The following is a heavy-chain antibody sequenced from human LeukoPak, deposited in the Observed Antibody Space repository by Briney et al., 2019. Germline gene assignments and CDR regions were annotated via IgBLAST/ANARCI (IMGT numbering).Heavy chain of an antibody. CDR1: GFTVNRNY. V-gene: IGHV3-66*01. J-gene: IGHJ3*02. Sequence: PGGSLRLSCAASGFTVNRNYMNWVRQAPGKGLEWVSVIFSGGRTYYADSVKGRFSISRDNSKNTVHLQMNSLRAEDTAVYYCASTDYSSGWYLEDDAFDIWGQGTMVTVSS. CDR3: ASTDYSSGWYLEDDAFDI. CDR2: IFSGGRT. D-gene: IGHD6-19*01.